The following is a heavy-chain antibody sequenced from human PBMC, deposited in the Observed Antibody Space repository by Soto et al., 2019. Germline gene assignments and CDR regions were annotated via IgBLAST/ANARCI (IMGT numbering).Heavy chain of an antibody. CDR1: GFTFSSYA. D-gene: IGHD6-19*01. CDR3: AKAFSSGWYLELGDFFDY. J-gene: IGHJ4*02. Sequence: PGGPLRLSGAASGFTFSSYAMSWVRQAPGKGLEWVSASSGSAGSTYYADSVKGRFTISRDNSKNTVYLQMSSLRAEDTAVYCCAKAFSSGWYLELGDFFDYWGQGALFNVSS. V-gene: IGHV3-23*01. CDR2: SSGSAGST.